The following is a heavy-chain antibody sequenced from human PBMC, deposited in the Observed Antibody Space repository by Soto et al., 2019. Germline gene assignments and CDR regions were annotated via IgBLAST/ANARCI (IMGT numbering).Heavy chain of an antibody. CDR2: IYYSGST. V-gene: IGHV4-28*01. CDR3: ARIMTTVTTFYFDY. D-gene: IGHD4-17*01. CDR1: GYSISSSNW. Sequence: PSETLSLTCAVSGYSISSSNWWGWIRQPPGKGLEWIGYIYYSGSTYYNPSLKSRVTMSVDTSKNQFSLKLSSVTAVDTAVYYCARIMTTVTTFYFDYWGQGTLVTVYS. J-gene: IGHJ4*02.